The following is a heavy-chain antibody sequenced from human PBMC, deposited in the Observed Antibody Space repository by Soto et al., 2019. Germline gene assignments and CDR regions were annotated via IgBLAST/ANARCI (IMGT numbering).Heavy chain of an antibody. CDR2: ISAYNGNT. D-gene: IGHD3-10*01. Sequence: ASVKVSCKASGYTFTSYGISWVRQAPGQGLEWMGWISAYNGNTNYAQKLQGRVTMTTDTSTSTAYMELRSLRSDDTAVYYCARDLAAVVRGHLISPHDYWGQGTPVTVAS. CDR3: ARDLAAVVRGHLISPHDY. J-gene: IGHJ4*02. CDR1: GYTFTSYG. V-gene: IGHV1-18*01.